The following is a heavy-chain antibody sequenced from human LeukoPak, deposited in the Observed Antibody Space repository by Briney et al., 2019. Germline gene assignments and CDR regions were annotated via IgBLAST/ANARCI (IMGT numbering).Heavy chain of an antibody. CDR3: AKPPLIAARPRWFDP. V-gene: IGHV3-23*01. J-gene: IGHJ5*02. Sequence: GGSLRLSCAASGFTFSSYAMSWVRQAPGKGQEWVSAISGSGGSTYYADSVKGRFTISRDNSKNTLYLQMNSLRAEDTAVYYCAKPPLIAARPRWFDPWGQGTLVTVSS. CDR2: ISGSGGST. D-gene: IGHD6-6*01. CDR1: GFTFSSYA.